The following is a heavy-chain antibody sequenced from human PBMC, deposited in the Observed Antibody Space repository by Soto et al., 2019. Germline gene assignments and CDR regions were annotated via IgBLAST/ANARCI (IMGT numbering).Heavy chain of an antibody. CDR3: ATPGSDSGGT. CDR2: IDQDGSAT. J-gene: IGHJ5*02. V-gene: IGHV3-7*03. D-gene: IGHD6-25*01. CDR1: GLVFKTYW. Sequence: VQLVESGGALVQPGGSLRLSCAASGLVFKTYWVEWVRQAPGKGLEWVASIDQDGSATYYAESVKGRFTISRDNAADSAQRHMNSLRVGDTAIYYCATPGSDSGGTWGQGTLVTVTS.